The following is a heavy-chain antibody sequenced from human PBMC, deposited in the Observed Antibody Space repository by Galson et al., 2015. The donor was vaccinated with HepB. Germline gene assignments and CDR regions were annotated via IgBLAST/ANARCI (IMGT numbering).Heavy chain of an antibody. V-gene: IGHV3-64D*06. J-gene: IGHJ6*02. Sequence: FLGLLCAAAAFTFCNYAMHCVRQALGKELEHLSTICSNGECTFYALSVKGRCTISRDNSDTTLHLQMSGLRSEDTAVYYCAKDLNWLYWGPRFMFYGMDVWGQGTTVTVAS. CDR3: AKDLNWLYWGPRFMFYGMDV. CDR2: ICSNGECT. D-gene: IGHD7-27*01. CDR1: AFTFCNYA.